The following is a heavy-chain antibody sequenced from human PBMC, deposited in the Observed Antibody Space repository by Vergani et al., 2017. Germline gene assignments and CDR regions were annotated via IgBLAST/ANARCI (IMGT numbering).Heavy chain of an antibody. V-gene: IGHV3-74*01. Sequence: EVQLVESGGGLVQPGGSLRLSCAASGFTFSSYWMHWVRQAPGKGLVWVSRINSDGSSTSYADSVKGRFTISRDNAKNTLYLQMNSLRAEDTAVYYCARTVGTGAYGDHTKPYYFDYWGQGTLVTVSS. CDR1: GFTFSSYW. J-gene: IGHJ4*02. D-gene: IGHD4-17*01. CDR2: INSDGSST. CDR3: ARTVGTGAYGDHTKPYYFDY.